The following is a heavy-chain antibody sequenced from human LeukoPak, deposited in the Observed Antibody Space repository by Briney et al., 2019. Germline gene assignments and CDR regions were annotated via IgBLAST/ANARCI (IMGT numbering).Heavy chain of an antibody. Sequence: GGSLRLSCAASGFTFSSYAMSWVRQAPGKGLEWVAVIWYDGSNKYYADSVKGRFTISRDNSKNTLYLQMNSLRAEDTAVYYCARERTHYDFSAYFDYWGQGTLVTVSS. CDR2: IWYDGSNK. J-gene: IGHJ4*02. D-gene: IGHD3-3*01. CDR1: GFTFSSYA. V-gene: IGHV3-33*08. CDR3: ARERTHYDFSAYFDY.